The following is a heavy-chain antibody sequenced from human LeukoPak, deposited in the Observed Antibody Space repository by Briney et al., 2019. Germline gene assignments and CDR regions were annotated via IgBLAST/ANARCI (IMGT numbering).Heavy chain of an antibody. CDR1: GGSLSGDY. Sequence: SETLSLTCTVSGGSLSGDYWSWIRQPPGKGLEWIGYIYYSGSTNYNPSLKSRVTISVDTSKNQFSLRLSSVTAADTAMYYCARQGSSGWYATYYFDYWGQGTLVTVSS. CDR2: IYYSGST. CDR3: ARQGSSGWYATYYFDY. D-gene: IGHD6-19*01. V-gene: IGHV4-59*01. J-gene: IGHJ4*02.